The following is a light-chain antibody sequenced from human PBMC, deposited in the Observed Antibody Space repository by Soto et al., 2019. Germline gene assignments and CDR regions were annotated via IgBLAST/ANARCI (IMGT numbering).Light chain of an antibody. V-gene: IGLV4-69*01. Sequence: QPVLTQSPSAPASQGASVKLTCTLSSGHSSYAIAWHQQQPEKGPRYLMKLNSDGSHSKGDGIPDRFSGSSSGAERYLTISILQSEVEADYYCQTWGTGIQIFGGGTKLTVL. CDR3: QTWGTGIQI. CDR1: SGHSSYA. J-gene: IGLJ2*01. CDR2: LNSDGSH.